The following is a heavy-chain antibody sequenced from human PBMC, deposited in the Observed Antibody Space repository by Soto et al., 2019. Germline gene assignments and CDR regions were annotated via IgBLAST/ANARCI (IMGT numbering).Heavy chain of an antibody. Sequence: LRLSCAASGFTFSSYAMHWVRQAPGKGLEWVAVISYDGSNKYYADSVKGRFTISRDNSKNTLYLQMNSLRAEDTAVYYCARDLRGGMDVWGQGTTVTVSS. V-gene: IGHV3-30-3*01. D-gene: IGHD3-10*01. J-gene: IGHJ6*02. CDR2: ISYDGSNK. CDR3: ARDLRGGMDV. CDR1: GFTFSSYA.